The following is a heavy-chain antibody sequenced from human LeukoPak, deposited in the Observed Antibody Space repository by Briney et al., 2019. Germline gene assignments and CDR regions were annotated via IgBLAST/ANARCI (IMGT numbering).Heavy chain of an antibody. J-gene: IGHJ4*02. CDR1: GFTFSSYE. Sequence: GGSLRLSCAASGFTFSSYEMNWVRQAPGKGLEWISYISSSGTTIYYADSVKGRFTISRDNAQNSLYLQMNSLRAEDTALYYGARVASNYDFDYWGQGTLVSVSS. D-gene: IGHD4-11*01. V-gene: IGHV3-48*03. CDR2: ISSSGTTI. CDR3: ARVASNYDFDY.